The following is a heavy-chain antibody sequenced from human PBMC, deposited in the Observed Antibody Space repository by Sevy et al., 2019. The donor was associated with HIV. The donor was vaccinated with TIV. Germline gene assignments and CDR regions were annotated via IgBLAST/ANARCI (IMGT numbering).Heavy chain of an antibody. CDR1: GFTFSTYG. D-gene: IGHD1-1*01. J-gene: IGHJ6*02. Sequence: GGSLRLSCTASGFTFSTYGIHWVRQAPGKGLEWVTIIAHDGNYRYYSDSVRGRFSMSRDNSKNTAYLQMSGLSVEDTAVYYCAKNRPPPGTYFSRHGMDVWGRGPTVTVSS. V-gene: IGHV3-30*18. CDR2: IAHDGNYR. CDR3: AKNRPPPGTYFSRHGMDV.